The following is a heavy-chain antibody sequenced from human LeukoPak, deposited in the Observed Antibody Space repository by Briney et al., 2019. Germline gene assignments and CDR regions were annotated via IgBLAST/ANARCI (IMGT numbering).Heavy chain of an antibody. CDR2: IYYSGST. Sequence: SETLSLTCTVSGGSISSSSYYWGWIRQPPGKGLEWIGSIYYSGSTYYNPSLKSRVTISVDTSKNQFSLKLSSVTAADTAVYYCARLYYYDSSGYYYAGPRGYWGQGTLVTVSS. CDR3: ARLYYYDSSGYYYAGPRGY. CDR1: GGSISSSSYY. V-gene: IGHV4-39*07. J-gene: IGHJ4*02. D-gene: IGHD3-22*01.